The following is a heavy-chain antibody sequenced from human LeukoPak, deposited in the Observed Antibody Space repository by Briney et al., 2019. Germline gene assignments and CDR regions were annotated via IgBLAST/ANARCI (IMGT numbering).Heavy chain of an antibody. CDR3: ARGRWVATISQHFDY. V-gene: IGHV4-34*01. Sequence: SETLSLTCAVYGGSFSGYYWSWIRQPPGKGLEGIGEINHSGSTNYNPSLKSRVTISVDTSKNQFSLKLSSVTAADTAVYYCARGRWVATISQHFDYWGQGTLVTVSS. J-gene: IGHJ4*02. CDR1: GGSFSGYY. CDR2: INHSGST. D-gene: IGHD5-12*01.